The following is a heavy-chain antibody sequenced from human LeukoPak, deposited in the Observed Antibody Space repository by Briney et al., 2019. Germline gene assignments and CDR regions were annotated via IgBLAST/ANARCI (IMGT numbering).Heavy chain of an antibody. CDR3: ARGGVYCGGDCCSGLSY. D-gene: IGHD2-21*02. J-gene: IGHJ4*02. Sequence: SETLSLTCTVSGGSLSSYYWSWIRQPAGKGLEWIGRIYTSGSTNYNPSLKRRVTMSVDTSKNQFSLKLSSVTAADTAVYYCARGGVYCGGDCCSGLSYWGQGTLVTVSS. CDR1: GGSLSSYY. V-gene: IGHV4-4*07. CDR2: IYTSGST.